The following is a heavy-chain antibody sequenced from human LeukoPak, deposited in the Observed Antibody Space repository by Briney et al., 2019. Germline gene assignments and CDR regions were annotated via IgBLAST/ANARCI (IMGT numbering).Heavy chain of an antibody. CDR1: GGSISNYY. CDR3: ARDHGVTTALNWFDP. J-gene: IGHJ5*02. V-gene: IGHV4-4*07. D-gene: IGHD3-22*01. Sequence: PSETLSLTCTVSGGSISNYYWSRLRQPAGKGLEWIGRIYSSGNTNYNPSLKSRVTLSVDTSKNQFSLKLTSVTAADTAIYYCARDHGVTTALNWFDPWGQGTLVTVSS. CDR2: IYSSGNT.